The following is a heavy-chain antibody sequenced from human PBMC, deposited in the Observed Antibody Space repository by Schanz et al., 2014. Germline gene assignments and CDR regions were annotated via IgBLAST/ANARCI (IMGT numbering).Heavy chain of an antibody. D-gene: IGHD3-16*01. V-gene: IGHV3-30*03. CDR2: TSTDGTKT. CDR3: TRDRGALINHNDALDL. Sequence: VQLVESGGGLVQPGGSLRLSCAASGFTFSSQSMNWVRQAPGQGLEKVAVTSTDGTKTYYAASVRGRFTISRDNSKNTVYLQMNSLRSEDTAVYYCTRDRGALINHNDALDLWGQGTMVSVSS. CDR1: GFTFSSQS. J-gene: IGHJ3*01.